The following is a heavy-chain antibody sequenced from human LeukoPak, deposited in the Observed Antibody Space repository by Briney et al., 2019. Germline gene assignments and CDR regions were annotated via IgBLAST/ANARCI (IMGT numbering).Heavy chain of an antibody. Sequence: ASVKVSCKASGYTFTTYGISWVRQAPGQGLQWMGRISAYNGNTNYAQKLQDRVTMTTDTYTSTAYMELRSLRSDDTAVYYCARDHGEMIVATTFDYWGQGTLVTVSS. D-gene: IGHD5-12*01. CDR2: ISAYNGNT. V-gene: IGHV1-18*01. CDR3: ARDHGEMIVATTFDY. CDR1: GYTFTTYG. J-gene: IGHJ4*02.